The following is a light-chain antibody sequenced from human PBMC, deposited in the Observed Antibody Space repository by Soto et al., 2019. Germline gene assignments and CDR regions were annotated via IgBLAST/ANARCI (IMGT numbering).Light chain of an antibody. Sequence: QSVLTQSPSASASLGASVKLTCTLSSGHSSYAIAWHQQQPEKGPRYLMKLNSDGSHSKGDGIPDRFSGSSSGAERYLTISSLQSEDEADYYCQTWGTGIHYVFGTGTKPHRP. V-gene: IGLV4-69*01. CDR1: SGHSSYA. CDR2: LNSDGSH. CDR3: QTWGTGIHYV. J-gene: IGLJ1*01.